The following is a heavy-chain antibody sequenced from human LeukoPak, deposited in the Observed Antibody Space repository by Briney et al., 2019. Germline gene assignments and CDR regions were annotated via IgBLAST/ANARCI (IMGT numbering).Heavy chain of an antibody. J-gene: IGHJ4*02. Sequence: GRSLRLSCAASGFTFSNYGMHWVRQAPGKGLEWVSLIWSDGGNKYYADSVKGRFTISRDNSENTLYLQMNSLRAEDTAVYYCARGNGHTSGEFDYWGQGTLVTVSS. V-gene: IGHV3-33*01. D-gene: IGHD7-27*01. CDR1: GFTFSNYG. CDR2: IWSDGGNK. CDR3: ARGNGHTSGEFDY.